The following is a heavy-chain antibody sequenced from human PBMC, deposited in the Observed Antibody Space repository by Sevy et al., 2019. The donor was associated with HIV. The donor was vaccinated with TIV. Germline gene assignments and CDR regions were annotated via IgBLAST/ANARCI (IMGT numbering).Heavy chain of an antibody. V-gene: IGHV1-2*02. J-gene: IGHJ5*02. CDR2: INPNSGGT. CDR3: ARDETYSSSTSLWFDP. Sequence: ASVKVSCKASGYTFTGYYMHWVRQAPGQGLEWMGWINPNSGGTNYAQKFQGRATMTRDTSISTAYMELGRLRSDDTAVYYCARDETYSSSTSLWFDPWGQGTLVTVSS. CDR1: GYTFTGYY. D-gene: IGHD6-6*01.